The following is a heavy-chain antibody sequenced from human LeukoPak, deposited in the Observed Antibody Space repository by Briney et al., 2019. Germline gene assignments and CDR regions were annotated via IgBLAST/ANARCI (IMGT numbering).Heavy chain of an antibody. V-gene: IGHV3-30*18. CDR2: ISYDGSNK. CDR3: AKDPTHFRVWDDYDTNILSH. Sequence: GGSLRLSCAASGFTFSSYGMHWVRQAPGKGLEWVAVISYDGSNKYYADSVKGRFTISRDNSKNTLYLQMNSLRADDTAVYYCAKDPTHFRVWDDYDTNILSHWGQGTLVTVSS. D-gene: IGHD4/OR15-4a*01. J-gene: IGHJ4*02. CDR1: GFTFSSYG.